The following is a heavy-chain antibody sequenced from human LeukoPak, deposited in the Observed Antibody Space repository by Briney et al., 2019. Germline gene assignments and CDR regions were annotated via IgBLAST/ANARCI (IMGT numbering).Heavy chain of an antibody. D-gene: IGHD5-18*01. CDR2: ISLTGLT. CDR1: GGSISNTNW. V-gene: IGHV4-4*02. CDR3: AKDPHTGIAPDY. Sequence: SETLSLTCGVSGGSISNTNWWSWVRQPPGQGLEWIGEISLTGLTHYNPSLESRVTVSLDKSKNQLSLNLTYVTAADTAVYYCAKDPHTGIAPDYWGQGTLVTVSS. J-gene: IGHJ4*02.